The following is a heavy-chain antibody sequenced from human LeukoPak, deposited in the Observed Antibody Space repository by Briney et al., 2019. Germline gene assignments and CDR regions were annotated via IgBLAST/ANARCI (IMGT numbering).Heavy chain of an antibody. CDR3: AKSPVRYFDWVPGY. V-gene: IGHV3-23*01. J-gene: IGHJ4*02. Sequence: LSGGSLRLSCAASGFTFSNYGMSWVRQAPGKGLEWVSAISGSGGSTYYADPVKGRFTISRDNSKNTLYLQMNSLRAEDTAVYYCAKSPVRYFDWVPGYWGQGTLVTVSS. D-gene: IGHD3-9*01. CDR2: ISGSGGST. CDR1: GFTFSNYG.